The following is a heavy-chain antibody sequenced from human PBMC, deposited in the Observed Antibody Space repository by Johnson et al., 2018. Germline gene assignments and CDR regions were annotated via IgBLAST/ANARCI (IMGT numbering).Heavy chain of an antibody. CDR1: GFIFSTYS. CDR2: ISSGSSYI. V-gene: IGHV3-21*01. Sequence: EVQLLESGGGLVKXGGSLRLSCAASGFIFSTYSMNWVRQAPGKGLEWVSSISSGSSYIYYADSVKGRFTISRDNAKNSLYLQMNSLGAEDTAVYYCARVSYYCMDVWGKGTTVTVSS. CDR3: ARVSYYCMDV. J-gene: IGHJ6*03.